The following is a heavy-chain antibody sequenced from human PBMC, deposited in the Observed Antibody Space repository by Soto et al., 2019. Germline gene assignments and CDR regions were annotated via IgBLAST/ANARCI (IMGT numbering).Heavy chain of an antibody. CDR3: ARLVVPAAMGYYYYYMDV. Sequence: KGAGASVKVSCKASGGTFSSYTISWVRKAHDNGLEWMGWMNPNSGNTGYAQKFQGRVTMTRNTSISTAYMELSSLRSEDTAVYYCARLVVPAAMGYYYYYMDVWGKGTTVTVSS. CDR1: GGTFSSYT. CDR2: MNPNSGNT. V-gene: IGHV1-8*02. J-gene: IGHJ6*03. D-gene: IGHD2-2*01.